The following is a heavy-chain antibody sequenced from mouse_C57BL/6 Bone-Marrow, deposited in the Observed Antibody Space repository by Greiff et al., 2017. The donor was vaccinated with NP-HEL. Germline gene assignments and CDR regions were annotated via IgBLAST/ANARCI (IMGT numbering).Heavy chain of an antibody. D-gene: IGHD1-1*01. CDR3: ASPFYYGSSLDY. CDR1: GYTFTSYW. J-gene: IGHJ2*01. V-gene: IGHV1-59*01. Sequence: VQLKQPGAELVRPGTSVKLSCKASGYTFTSYWMHWVKQRPGQGLEWIGVIDPSDSYTNYNQKFKGKATLTVDTSSSTAYMQLSSLTSEDSAVYYCASPFYYGSSLDYWGQGTTLTVSS. CDR2: IDPSDSYT.